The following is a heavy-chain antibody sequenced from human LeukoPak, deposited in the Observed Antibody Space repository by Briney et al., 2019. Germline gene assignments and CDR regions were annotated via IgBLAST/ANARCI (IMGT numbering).Heavy chain of an antibody. D-gene: IGHD3-22*01. J-gene: IGHJ4*02. CDR1: GFTFSSYG. CDR2: ISGSGGST. V-gene: IGHV3-23*01. CDR3: AKDPGYYDSSGYYGY. Sequence: PGGSLRLSCAASGFTFSSYGMSRVRQAPGKGLEWVSAISGSGGSTYYADSVKGRFTISRDNSKNTLYLQMNSLRAEDTAVYYCAKDPGYYDSSGYYGYWGQGALVTVSS.